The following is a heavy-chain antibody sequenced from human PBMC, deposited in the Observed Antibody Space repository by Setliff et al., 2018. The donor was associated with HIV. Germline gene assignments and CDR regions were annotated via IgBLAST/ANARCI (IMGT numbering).Heavy chain of an antibody. CDR3: ARTDYGGNSGGNYFDY. Sequence: ASVKVSCKASGYTFISYGISWVRQAPGQGLEWLGWISPYNGHTNFAQKFQGRVTMTTDTATSTAYMEVRSLRSDDTAVYYCARTDYGGNSGGNYFDYWGQGSLVTVSS. J-gene: IGHJ4*02. CDR2: ISPYNGHT. D-gene: IGHD4-17*01. V-gene: IGHV1-18*01. CDR1: GYTFISYG.